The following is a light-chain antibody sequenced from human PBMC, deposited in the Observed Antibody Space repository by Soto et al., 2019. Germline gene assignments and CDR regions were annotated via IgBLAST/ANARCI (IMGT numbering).Light chain of an antibody. CDR3: QAYDSSLSVYV. Sequence: QSVLTQPPSVSGAPGQRVTIACTGSSSNIGAGYEAHWYQQVPGAAPKLLIYENNNRPSGLPDHFYGHKSATSASLAITGLKAEHEAEYDCQAYDSSLSVYVFGTGTKLTVL. V-gene: IGLV1-40*01. J-gene: IGLJ1*01. CDR1: SSNIGAGYE. CDR2: ENN.